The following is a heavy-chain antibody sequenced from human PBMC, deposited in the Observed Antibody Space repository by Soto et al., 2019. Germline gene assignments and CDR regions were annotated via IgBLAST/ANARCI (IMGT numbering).Heavy chain of an antibody. CDR1: GFTFSSYA. Sequence: GGSLRLSCAASGFTFSSYAMSWVRQAPGKGLEWVSAISGSGGSTYYADSVKGRFTISRDNSKNTLYLQMNSLRAEDTAVYYCAKGRGYDEPLYYYYYMDVWGKGTTVTVSS. CDR2: ISGSGGST. D-gene: IGHD6-25*01. V-gene: IGHV3-23*01. J-gene: IGHJ6*03. CDR3: AKGRGYDEPLYYYYYMDV.